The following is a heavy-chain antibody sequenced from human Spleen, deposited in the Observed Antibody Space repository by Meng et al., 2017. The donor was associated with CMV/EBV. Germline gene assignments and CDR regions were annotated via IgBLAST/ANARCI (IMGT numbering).Heavy chain of an antibody. CDR1: GGTFRSYA. CDR3: ARGGLPYQPLNYYFDY. D-gene: IGHD2-2*01. CDR2: IIPIFGTA. V-gene: IGHV1-69*05. Sequence: GGTFRSYAISWVRQAPGQGLEWMGGIIPIFGTANYAQKFQGRVTITTDESTSTAYMELSSLRSEDTAVYYCARGGLPYQPLNYYFDYWGQGTLVTVSS. J-gene: IGHJ4*02.